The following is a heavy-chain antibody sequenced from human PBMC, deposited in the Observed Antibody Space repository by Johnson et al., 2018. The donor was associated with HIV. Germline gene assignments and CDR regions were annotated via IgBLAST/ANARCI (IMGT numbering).Heavy chain of an antibody. CDR1: GFTFSNYG. CDR2: ILFDGSKK. CDR3: ANLWGAKIWEYDGFDI. J-gene: IGHJ3*02. D-gene: IGHD4/OR15-4a*01. Sequence: QVQLVESGGSVVQPGGSLRLSCAASGFTFSNYGMHWVRQAPGKGLEWVAFILFDGSKKYYADSVKGRFTISRDNAKNTLYLQMNSLRAEDTAVYYCANLWGAKIWEYDGFDIWGQGTMVTVSS. V-gene: IGHV3-30*02.